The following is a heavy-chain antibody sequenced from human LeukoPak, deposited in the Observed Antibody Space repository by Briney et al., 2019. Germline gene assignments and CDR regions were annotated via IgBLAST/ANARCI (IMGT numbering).Heavy chain of an antibody. Sequence: SVKVSCKASGGTFISYAISWVRQAPGQGLEWMGGIIPIFGTANYAQKFQGRVTITADESTSTAYMELSSLRSEDTAVYYCARARVPIVVVPAALNYWGQGTLVTVSP. CDR3: ARARVPIVVVPAALNY. J-gene: IGHJ4*02. V-gene: IGHV1-69*13. D-gene: IGHD2-2*01. CDR2: IIPIFGTA. CDR1: GGTFISYA.